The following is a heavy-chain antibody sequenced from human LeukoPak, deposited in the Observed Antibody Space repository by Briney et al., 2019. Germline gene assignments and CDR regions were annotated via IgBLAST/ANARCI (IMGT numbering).Heavy chain of an antibody. CDR2: INSDGSST. Sequence: PGGSLRLSCAASGFTFSSYCMHWVRQAPGKGLVWVSRINSDGSSTNYADSVKGRFTISRDNAKNTLYLQMNSLRVEDTAVYYCTRDTSASFDYWGQGTLVTVSS. CDR1: GFTFSSYC. CDR3: TRDTSASFDY. D-gene: IGHD3-16*01. J-gene: IGHJ4*02. V-gene: IGHV3-74*01.